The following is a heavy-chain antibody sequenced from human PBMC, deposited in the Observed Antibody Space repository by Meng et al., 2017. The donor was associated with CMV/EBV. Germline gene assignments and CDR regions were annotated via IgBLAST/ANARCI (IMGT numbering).Heavy chain of an antibody. CDR2: IYSGGST. Sequence: GESLKISCAASGFTVSSNYMSWVRQAPGKGLEWVSVIYSGGSTYYADSVKGRFTISRDTSKNTLYLQMNSLRAEDTAVYYCASMVVTRGWFDPWGQGTLVTVSS. J-gene: IGHJ5*02. V-gene: IGHV3-53*01. D-gene: IGHD4/OR15-4a*01. CDR3: ASMVVTRGWFDP. CDR1: GFTVSSNY.